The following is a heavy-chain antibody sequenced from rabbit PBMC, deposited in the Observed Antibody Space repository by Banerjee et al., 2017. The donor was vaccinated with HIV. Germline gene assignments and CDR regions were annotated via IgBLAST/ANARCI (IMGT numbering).Heavy chain of an antibody. J-gene: IGHJ4*01. Sequence: QEQLVESGGGLVKPEGSLTLSCKASGIDFSSYGVSWVRQAPGKGLEWIAYIYPDYGTTDYASWVNGRFTISRSTSLNTVTLQMTSLTAADTATYFCARRDYDYAGGYYFNLWGPGTL. CDR1: GIDFSSYG. CDR2: IYPDYGTT. V-gene: IGHV1S47*01. CDR3: ARRDYDYAGGYYFNL. D-gene: IGHD6-1*01.